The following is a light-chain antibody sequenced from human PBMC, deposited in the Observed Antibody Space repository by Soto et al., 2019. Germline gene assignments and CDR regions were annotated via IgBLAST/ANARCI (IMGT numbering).Light chain of an antibody. CDR3: QHLRT. CDR2: GAS. J-gene: IGKJ1*01. V-gene: IGKV3-20*01. CDR1: QSVSSSY. Sequence: EIVLTQSPGTLSLSPGERATLSCRASQSVSSSYLAWYQQKPGQAPRLLIYGASSRATGIPDRFSGSGSGTDFTLTISILDPEDFAVYYCQHLRTCGQGTKVEIK.